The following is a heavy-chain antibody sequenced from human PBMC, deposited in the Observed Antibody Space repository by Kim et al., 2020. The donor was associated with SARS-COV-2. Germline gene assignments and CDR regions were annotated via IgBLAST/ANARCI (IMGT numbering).Heavy chain of an antibody. CDR2: IYHSGSI. J-gene: IGHJ4*02. CDR1: GGSISAYY. CDR3: ARVARLYFFDF. Sequence: SETLSLTCTVSGGSISAYYWSWIRQPPGKGPEWIAYIYHSGSITYNPSLKSRVSMSIDTSKNQFSLNLNSVTAADTAVYYCARVARLYFFDFWGLGTLVTVCS. V-gene: IGHV4-59*13.